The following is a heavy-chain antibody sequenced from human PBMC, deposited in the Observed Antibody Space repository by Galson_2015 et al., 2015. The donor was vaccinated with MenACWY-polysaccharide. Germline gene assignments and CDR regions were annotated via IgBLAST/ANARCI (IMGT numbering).Heavy chain of an antibody. Sequence: SVKVSCKASGGDFSTHGLSWLRQAPGQGFEFVGRIIPIMDSPNYAQRFQGRLTIIADGSTRTAYMELSGLRFEDTAMYYCVRADCSGKTCYFASWGQGTLLTVSS. V-gene: IGHV1-69*11. CDR1: GGDFSTHG. D-gene: IGHD2-15*01. CDR2: IIPIMDSP. CDR3: VRADCSGKTCYFAS. J-gene: IGHJ4*02.